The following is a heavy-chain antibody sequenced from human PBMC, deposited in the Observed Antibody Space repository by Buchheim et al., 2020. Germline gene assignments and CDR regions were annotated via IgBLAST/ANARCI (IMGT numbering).Heavy chain of an antibody. J-gene: IGHJ4*02. CDR2: INHSGST. D-gene: IGHD3-9*01. CDR3: ARGGLRYFDWLFTPRAFDN. CDR1: SGSFSGYY. V-gene: IGHV4-34*01. Sequence: QVQLQQWGAGLLKPSETLSLTCAVYSGSFSGYYWSWIRQPPGKGLEWIGEINHSGSTNYNPSLNSRVTISVDTSKNQFSLKLSSVTAADTAVYYCARGGLRYFDWLFTPRAFDNWGQGTL.